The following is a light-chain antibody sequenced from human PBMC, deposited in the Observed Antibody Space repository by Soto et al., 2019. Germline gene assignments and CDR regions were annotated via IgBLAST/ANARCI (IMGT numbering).Light chain of an antibody. CDR3: CSYTTTNTLV. J-gene: IGLJ3*02. V-gene: IGLV2-23*01. CDR2: EGT. Sequence: QSALTQPASVTGSPGQSITISCTLTSGDVGSFNLVSWYQQHPGKAPKFMIYEGTKRPSGVSYRFSGSKSGNTASLTISELQAEDEADYYCCSYTTTNTLVFGGGTKLTVL. CDR1: SGDVGSFNL.